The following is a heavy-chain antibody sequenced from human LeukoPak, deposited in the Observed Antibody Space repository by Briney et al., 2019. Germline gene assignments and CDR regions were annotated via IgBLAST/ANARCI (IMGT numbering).Heavy chain of an antibody. Sequence: PGGSLRLSCAASGFVFSNYWMSWVRQAPGKGLEWVANIKPDGTEKYYVDSLKGRFTISRDNAKNSLYLQMNSLRAEDTAVYYCARDAPAVPSSIAATASPFDYWGQGTLVTVSS. CDR1: GFVFSNYW. V-gene: IGHV3-7*01. J-gene: IGHJ4*02. D-gene: IGHD6-6*01. CDR3: ARDAPAVPSSIAATASPFDY. CDR2: IKPDGTEK.